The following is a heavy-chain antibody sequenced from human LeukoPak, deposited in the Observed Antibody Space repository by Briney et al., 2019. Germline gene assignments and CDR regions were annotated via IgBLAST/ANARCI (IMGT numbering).Heavy chain of an antibody. CDR1: GGSISSYY. CDR3: ARDSGTTGEVKFDP. D-gene: IGHD3-10*01. V-gene: IGHV4-4*07. Sequence: SETLSLTCTVSGGSISSYYWSWIRQPAGTALEWIGRIYTSGTITYNPSLKSRVTMSVDTSKNQFSLKLSSVTAADTAVYYCARDSGTTGEVKFDPWGRGTLVTVSS. CDR2: IYTSGTI. J-gene: IGHJ5*02.